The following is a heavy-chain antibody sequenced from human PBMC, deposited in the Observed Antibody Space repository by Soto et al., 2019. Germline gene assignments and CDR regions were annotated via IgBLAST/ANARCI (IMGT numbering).Heavy chain of an antibody. CDR2: MNPNSGYT. J-gene: IGHJ3*01. D-gene: IGHD2-2*02. V-gene: IGHV1-8*02. Sequence: QVQLVQSGAEVKKPGSSVKVSCKASGGTFSSYAINWVRQATGQGLEWMGWMNPNSGYTGYTQKFQGRVTMTRDTSITTAYMELSSLRSDDTAVYYCVRMGHHTLWGQGTMVTVSS. CDR1: GGTFSSYA. CDR3: VRMGHHTL.